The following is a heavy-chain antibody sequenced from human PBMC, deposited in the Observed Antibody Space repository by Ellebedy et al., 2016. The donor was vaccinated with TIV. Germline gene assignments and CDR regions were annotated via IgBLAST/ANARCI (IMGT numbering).Heavy chain of an antibody. CDR2: IYYSGST. D-gene: IGHD1-26*01. Sequence: SETLSLXCTVSGGSISSGGYYWSWIRQHPGKGLEWIGYIYYSGSTYYNPSLKSRVTISVDTSKNQFSLKLSSVTAADTAVYYCARLPRGFSKAWFDPWGQGTLVTVSS. CDR1: GGSISSGGYY. CDR3: ARLPRGFSKAWFDP. J-gene: IGHJ5*02. V-gene: IGHV4-31*03.